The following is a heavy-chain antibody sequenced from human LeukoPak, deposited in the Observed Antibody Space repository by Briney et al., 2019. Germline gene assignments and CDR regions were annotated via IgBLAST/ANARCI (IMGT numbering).Heavy chain of an antibody. D-gene: IGHD5-18*01. V-gene: IGHV4-39*07. CDR1: GGSISSSSYY. J-gene: IGHJ4*02. CDR2: IYYSGST. CDR3: ARIQLWLYYFDY. Sequence: SETLSLTRTVSGGSISSSSYYWGWIRQPPGKGLEWIGSIYYSGSTYYNPSLKSRVTISVDTSKNQFSLKLSSVTAADTAVYYCARIQLWLYYFDYWGQGTLVTVSS.